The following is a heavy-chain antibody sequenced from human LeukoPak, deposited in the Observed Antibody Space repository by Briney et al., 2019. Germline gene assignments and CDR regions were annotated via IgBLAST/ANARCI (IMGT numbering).Heavy chain of an antibody. D-gene: IGHD6-19*01. J-gene: IGHJ4*02. CDR3: ARGLHSSGPYYFDY. V-gene: IGHV4-34*01. CDR2: INHSGST. Sequence: SETLSLTCAVYGGSSSGYYWSWIRQPPGKGLEWIGEINHSGSTNYNPSLKSRVTISVDTSKNQFSLKLSSVTAADTAVYYCARGLHSSGPYYFDYWGQGTLVTVSS. CDR1: GGSSSGYY.